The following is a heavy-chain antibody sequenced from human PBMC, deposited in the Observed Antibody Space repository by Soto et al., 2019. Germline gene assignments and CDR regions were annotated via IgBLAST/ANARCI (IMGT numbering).Heavy chain of an antibody. CDR3: ARSQGGSGPPSFDY. CDR1: GGSIDSSNYY. D-gene: IGHD3-10*01. CDR2: IYNSGST. J-gene: IGHJ4*02. V-gene: IGHV4-39*07. Sequence: SETLSLTCNVSGGSIDSSNYYWDWLRQPPGKGLEWIGTIYNSGSTNYNPSLRSRITISVDTSKNQFSLKLSSVTAADTAVYYCARSQGGSGPPSFDYWGQGALVTVSS.